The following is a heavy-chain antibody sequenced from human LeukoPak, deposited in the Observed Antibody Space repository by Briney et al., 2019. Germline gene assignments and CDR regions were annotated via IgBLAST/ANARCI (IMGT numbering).Heavy chain of an antibody. CDR2: ISTSSSYI. Sequence: KPGGSLRLSCAASGFTFSSYSMNWVRQAPGKGLEWVSSISTSSSYINYADSVKGRFTISRDNAKKSLYLQMNSLRAEDTAVYYCAKGSVRDSSGWYHRNWFDPWGQGTLVTVSS. D-gene: IGHD6-19*01. CDR3: AKGSVRDSSGWYHRNWFDP. V-gene: IGHV3-21*01. J-gene: IGHJ5*02. CDR1: GFTFSSYS.